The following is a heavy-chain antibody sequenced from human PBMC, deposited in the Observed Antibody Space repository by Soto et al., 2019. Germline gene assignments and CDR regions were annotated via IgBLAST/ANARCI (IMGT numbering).Heavy chain of an antibody. CDR3: ARWWSGSRQGFDP. CDR2: IYYSGST. Sequence: QVQLQESGPGLVKPSQTLSLTCTVSGGSISSGDYYWSWIRQHPGKGLEWIGYIYYSGSTYYNPALTSRVTISVDPSKNQFPLKLSSVTAAATAVYYCARWWSGSRQGFDPWGQGTLVTVSS. CDR1: GGSISSGDYY. D-gene: IGHD3-3*01. J-gene: IGHJ5*02. V-gene: IGHV4-31*03.